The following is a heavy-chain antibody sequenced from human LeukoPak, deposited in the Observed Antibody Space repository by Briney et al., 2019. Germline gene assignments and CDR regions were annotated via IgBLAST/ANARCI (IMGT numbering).Heavy chain of an antibody. J-gene: IGHJ4*02. D-gene: IGHD5-18*01. CDR2: KKKEGSEK. CDR1: VFTYRSYC. V-gene: IGHV3-7*01. Sequence: GGSLRLSCAASVFTYRSYCMSWVRQAPGKGLEGVANKKKEGSEKYYVDSVKGRFTISSDNAKTSLYLQMNSLRAEDTAVYYCARHLSGVTGYTYGRGIDYWGQGTLVTVSS. CDR3: ARHLSGVTGYTYGRGIDY.